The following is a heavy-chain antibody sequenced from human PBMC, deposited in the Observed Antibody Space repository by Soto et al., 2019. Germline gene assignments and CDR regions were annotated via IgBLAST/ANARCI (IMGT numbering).Heavy chain of an antibody. Sequence: QVQLVQSVAEVKKPGSSVKVSCKASGGTFSTSSINWLRQAPGQRPEWMGNILPIFGTADYAQKFRDRVTITADKSTNTAYMELRSLFSADAAGYYCARGHEYGGNSDAYDIWGQGTVVTVS. CDR2: ILPIFGTA. D-gene: IGHD4-17*01. CDR1: GGTFSTSS. J-gene: IGHJ3*02. CDR3: ARGHEYGGNSDAYDI. V-gene: IGHV1-69*14.